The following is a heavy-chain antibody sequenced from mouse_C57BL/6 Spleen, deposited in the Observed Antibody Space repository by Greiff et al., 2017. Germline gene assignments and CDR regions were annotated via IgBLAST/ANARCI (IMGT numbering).Heavy chain of an antibody. CDR3: ARGNTGYFDY. V-gene: IGHV1-52*01. CDR2: IDPSDSDT. CDR1: GYTFTSYW. Sequence: QVQLQQPGAELVRPGSSVKLSCKASGYTFTSYWMHWVKQRPIQGLEWIGNIDPSDSDTHYNQKFKDKATLTVDKSSSTAYMQLSSLTSEDSAVYYCARGNTGYFDYWGQGTTLTVSS. J-gene: IGHJ2*01.